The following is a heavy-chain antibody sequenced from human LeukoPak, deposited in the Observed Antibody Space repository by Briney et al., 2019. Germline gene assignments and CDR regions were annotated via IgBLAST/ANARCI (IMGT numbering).Heavy chain of an antibody. CDR3: AREGRDFWSGSRGWFDP. Sequence: SETLSLTCAVYGGSFSGYYWSWIRQPPGKGLEWIGYIHYSGSTVYNPSLKSRVTISVDTSKNQFSLRLSSVAVADTAVYYCAREGRDFWSGSRGWFDPWGQGTLVTVSS. CDR2: IHYSGST. CDR1: GGSFSGYY. V-gene: IGHV4-34*09. D-gene: IGHD3-3*01. J-gene: IGHJ5*02.